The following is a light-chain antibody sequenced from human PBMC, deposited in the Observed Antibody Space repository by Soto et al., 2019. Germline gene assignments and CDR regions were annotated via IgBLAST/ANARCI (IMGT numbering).Light chain of an antibody. CDR1: QSINSKS. Sequence: EIVLTQSPGTLSLSPGEGATVSCRVSQSINSKSLVWYQRKFGQAPRLLIYNTSSRATGIPDRFSGSASGTDFTLSISRLEPEDFAVYYCQHYGGSFIFGPGTKVDFK. J-gene: IGKJ3*01. V-gene: IGKV3-20*01. CDR3: QHYGGSFI. CDR2: NTS.